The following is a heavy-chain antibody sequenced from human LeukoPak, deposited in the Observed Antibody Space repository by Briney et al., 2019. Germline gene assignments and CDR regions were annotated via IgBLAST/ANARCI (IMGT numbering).Heavy chain of an antibody. Sequence: GGSLRLSCAASGFTFSSYAMSWVRQAPGKGLECISGFSGSGGSTYYADSVKGRFTISRDNAKNSLYLQMNSLRAEDTAVYYCAALGITMIGGVWGKGTTVTISS. CDR3: AALGITMIGGV. CDR2: FSGSGGST. V-gene: IGHV3-23*01. CDR1: GFTFSSYA. D-gene: IGHD3-10*02. J-gene: IGHJ6*04.